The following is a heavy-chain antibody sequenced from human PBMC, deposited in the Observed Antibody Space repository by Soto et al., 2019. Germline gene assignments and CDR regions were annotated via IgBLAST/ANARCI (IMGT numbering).Heavy chain of an antibody. J-gene: IGHJ6*02. D-gene: IGHD3-10*01. V-gene: IGHV3-30-3*01. Sequence: QVQLVESGGGVVQPGGSLRLSCAVSGFTFSNYAMHWVRQAPGKGLEWVAVISYDGSNKYYADSVTGRFTISRDNSKNTLYLQMNSLRDEDTAVYYCARDTRVFSGMDVWGQGTTVTVSS. CDR3: ARDTRVFSGMDV. CDR2: ISYDGSNK. CDR1: GFTFSNYA.